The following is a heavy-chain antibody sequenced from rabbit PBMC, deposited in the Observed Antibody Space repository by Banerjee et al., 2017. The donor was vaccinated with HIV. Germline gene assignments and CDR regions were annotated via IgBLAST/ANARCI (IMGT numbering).Heavy chain of an antibody. CDR3: ARKFAGSRDL. J-gene: IGHJ4*01. CDR2: IYAGSRDTT. D-gene: IGHD4-2*01. Sequence: QSLEESGGDLVKPGASLTLTCTASGFSFSSSYYMCWVRQAPGKGLEWIACIYAGSRDTTYYASWAKGRFTISKTSSTTVTLQMTSLTAADTATYFCARKFAGSRDLWGQGTLVTVS. CDR1: GFSFSSSYY. V-gene: IGHV1S40*01.